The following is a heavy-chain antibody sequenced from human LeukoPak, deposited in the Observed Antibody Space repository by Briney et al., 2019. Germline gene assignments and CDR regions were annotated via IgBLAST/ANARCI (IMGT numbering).Heavy chain of an antibody. Sequence: QSGGSLRLSCAASGFTFSSYAMHWVRQAPGKGLEWVSGISWNSGSIGYADSVKGRFTISRDNAKNSLYLQMNSLRAKDMALYYCAKDMGSGYYYGGFEYWGQGTLVTVSS. D-gene: IGHD3-22*01. J-gene: IGHJ4*02. CDR3: AKDMGSGYYYGGFEY. CDR2: ISWNSGSI. V-gene: IGHV3-9*03. CDR1: GFTFSSYA.